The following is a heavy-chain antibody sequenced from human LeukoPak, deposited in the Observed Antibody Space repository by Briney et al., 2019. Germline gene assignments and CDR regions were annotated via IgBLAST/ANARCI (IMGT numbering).Heavy chain of an antibody. D-gene: IGHD6-19*01. CDR1: GYTFTGYY. CDR2: INPNSGGT. V-gene: IGHV1-2*02. Sequence: ASVKVSCKASGYTFTGYYMHWVRQAPGQGLEWMGWINPNSGGTNYAQKFQGRVTMTRDMSISTAYMELSRLRSDDTAVYYCARGISVAVAGIGDYWGQGTLVTVSS. J-gene: IGHJ4*02. CDR3: ARGISVAVAGIGDY.